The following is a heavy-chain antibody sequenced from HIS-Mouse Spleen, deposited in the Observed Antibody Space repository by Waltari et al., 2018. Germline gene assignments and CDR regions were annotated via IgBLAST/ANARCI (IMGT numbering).Heavy chain of an antibody. D-gene: IGHD6-13*01. CDR1: GGSISSSSYY. CDR2: IYYSGGT. V-gene: IGHV4-39*07. CDR3: AREIPYSSSWYDWYFDL. Sequence: QLQLQESGPGLVKPSETLSLTCTVSGGSISSSSYYWGWIRQPPGKGLEWSGSIYYSGGTYYNPALKRRVTIAVDTSKNQCSLKLSSVTAADTAVYYCAREIPYSSSWYDWYFDLWGRGTLVTVSS. J-gene: IGHJ2*01.